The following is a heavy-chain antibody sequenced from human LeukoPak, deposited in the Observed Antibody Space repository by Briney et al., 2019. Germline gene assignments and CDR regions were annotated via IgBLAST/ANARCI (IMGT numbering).Heavy chain of an antibody. D-gene: IGHD6-19*01. CDR1: GYTLTELS. V-gene: IGHV1-24*01. J-gene: IGHJ4*02. Sequence: ASVKVSCKVSGYTLTELSMHWVRQAPGKGLEWMGGFDPEDGETIYAQKFQGRVTMTEDTSTDTAYMELSSLRSEDTAVYYCATFFIAVAETGPPTFQYYFDYWGQGTLVTVSS. CDR3: ATFFIAVAETGPPTFQYYFDY. CDR2: FDPEDGET.